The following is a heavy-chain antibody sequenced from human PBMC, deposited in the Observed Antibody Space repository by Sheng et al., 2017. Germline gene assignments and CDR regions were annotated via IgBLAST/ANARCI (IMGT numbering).Heavy chain of an antibody. V-gene: IGHV3-30*18. J-gene: IGHJ4*02. Sequence: ESGGGVVQPGRSLRLSCAASGFTFRGYGMHWVRQAPGKGLEWVAVISYDGSNTNYADSVKGRFTIARDNSKNTLYLQMNSLRTEDTASYYCAKAAIGYTSAWDYFDYWGQGALVTVSS. D-gene: IGHD5-18*01. CDR3: AKAAIGYTSAWDYFDY. CDR2: ISYDGSNT. CDR1: GFTFRGYG.